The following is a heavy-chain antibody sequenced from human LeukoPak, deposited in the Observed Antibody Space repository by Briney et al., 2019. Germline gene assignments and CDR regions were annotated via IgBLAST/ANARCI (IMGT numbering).Heavy chain of an antibody. J-gene: IGHJ4*02. D-gene: IGHD2-2*01. CDR2: ISSSGTTI. CDR3: ARLERTIKDFDY. V-gene: IGHV3-48*03. CDR1: GFTFSSYE. Sequence: GGSLRLSCGASGFTFSSYEMNWVRQAPGKGLEWVSYISSSGTTIYYADSVKGRFTLSRDNAKNSLYLQMNSLRAEDTAVYYCARLERTIKDFDYWGQGTPVTVSS.